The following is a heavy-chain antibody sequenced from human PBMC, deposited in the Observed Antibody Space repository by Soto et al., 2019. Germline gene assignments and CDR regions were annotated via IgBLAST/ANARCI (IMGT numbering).Heavy chain of an antibody. J-gene: IGHJ1*01. CDR2: VYFTGKT. D-gene: IGHD2-21*01. CDR1: GGSLTRGGGY. Sequence: QVHLQESGPGRVKPSQTPSLTCTVSGGSLTRGGGYWGWILQHARRGLEWIGYVYFTGKTYYSPALESLITIWVETSKNQFSQNLKSVTAADTAVYYCAGDLSSHAQALIAWGQGTRVTVSS. V-gene: IGHV4-31*01. CDR3: AGDLSSHAQALIA.